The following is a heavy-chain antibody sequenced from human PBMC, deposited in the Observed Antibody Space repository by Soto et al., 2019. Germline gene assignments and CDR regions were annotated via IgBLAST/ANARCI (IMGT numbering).Heavy chain of an antibody. Sequence: SETLSLTCAVYGGSFSGYYWSWIRQPPGKGLEWIGEINHSGSTNYNPSLKSRVTISVDTSKNQFSLKLSSVTAADTAVYSLARRLGYCSSTSCYGNWCDPWGQGTLVTVSS. CDR3: ARRLGYCSSTSCYGNWCDP. CDR1: GGSFSGYY. D-gene: IGHD2-2*01. J-gene: IGHJ5*02. CDR2: INHSGST. V-gene: IGHV4-34*01.